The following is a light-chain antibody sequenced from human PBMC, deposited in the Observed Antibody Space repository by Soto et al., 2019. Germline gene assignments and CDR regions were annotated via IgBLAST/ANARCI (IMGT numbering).Light chain of an antibody. CDR2: DVT. CDR1: SSDVGGYYS. V-gene: IGLV2-14*01. CDR3: SSYAGSNDRWV. Sequence: QSALTQPASVSGSPGQSITISCTGTSSDVGGYYSVSWYQQHPGKAPKLMIYDVTNRPSGVSNRFSGSKSGNTASLTISGLQAEDEADYYCSSYAGSNDRWVFGGGTKLTVL. J-gene: IGLJ3*02.